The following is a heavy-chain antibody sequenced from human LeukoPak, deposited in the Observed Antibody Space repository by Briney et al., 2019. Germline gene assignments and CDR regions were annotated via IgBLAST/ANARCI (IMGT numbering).Heavy chain of an antibody. Sequence: SETLSLTCTISRGSIRNYYWTWIRQPPGKGLEWIGYIYHLGSTNYNPSLNGRVTISLHTSENQFSLRLTSVTAADTALYYCAGGTIAEAGFYFDYWGQGTLVTVSS. V-gene: IGHV4-59*01. J-gene: IGHJ4*02. D-gene: IGHD6-13*01. CDR3: AGGTIAEAGFYFDY. CDR1: RGSIRNYY. CDR2: IYHLGST.